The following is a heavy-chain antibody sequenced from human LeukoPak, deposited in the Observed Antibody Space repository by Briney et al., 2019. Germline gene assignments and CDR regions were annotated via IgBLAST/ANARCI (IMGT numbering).Heavy chain of an antibody. CDR3: ARHSTPSVWSGYYDYYYYYGMDV. J-gene: IGHJ6*02. Sequence: SETLSLTCAVSGGSISSGGYSWSWIRQPPGKGLEWIGYIYYSGSTNYNPSLKSRVTISVDTSKNQFTLKLSSVTAADTAVYYCARHSTPSVWSGYYDYYYYYGMDVWGQGTTVTVSS. CDR1: GGSISSGGYS. CDR2: IYYSGST. D-gene: IGHD3-3*01. V-gene: IGHV4-61*08.